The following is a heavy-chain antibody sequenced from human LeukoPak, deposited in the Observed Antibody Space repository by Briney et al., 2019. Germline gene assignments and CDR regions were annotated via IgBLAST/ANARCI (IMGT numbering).Heavy chain of an antibody. Sequence: QTGRSLRLSCAASGFTFDDYAMHWVRQAPGKGLEWVSGISWNSGSIGYADSVKGRFTISRDNAKNSLYLQMNGLRAEDTALYYCAKDHREGDSGYYYDYWGQGTLVTVSS. CDR2: ISWNSGSI. CDR3: AKDHREGDSGYYYDY. V-gene: IGHV3-9*01. CDR1: GFTFDDYA. J-gene: IGHJ4*02. D-gene: IGHD3-22*01.